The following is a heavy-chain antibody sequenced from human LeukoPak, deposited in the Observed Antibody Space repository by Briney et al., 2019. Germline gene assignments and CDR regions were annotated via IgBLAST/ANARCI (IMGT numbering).Heavy chain of an antibody. CDR2: MNPNSGHT. CDR3: ARVPRESNSH. J-gene: IGHJ4*02. Sequence: APVKASCKASGYTFSNYDINWVRQATGQGLEWMGYMNPNSGHTVYAQKFQGRVTMTRDTSISTAYMELSSLRFDDTAVYYCARVPRESNSHWGQGTLVTVSS. CDR1: GYTFSNYD. D-gene: IGHD1-1*01. V-gene: IGHV1-8*01.